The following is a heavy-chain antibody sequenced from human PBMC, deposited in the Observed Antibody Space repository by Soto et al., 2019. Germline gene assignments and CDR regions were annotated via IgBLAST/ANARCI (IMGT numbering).Heavy chain of an antibody. D-gene: IGHD3-10*01. CDR1: GFSLTTSGVA. Sequence: QITLKESGPTVLKPTQTLTLTCSFSGFSLTTSGVAVTWIRQPPGKALEWLALIYWDDAKHYRPSLRTRLTITKDASKNQVVLTMTNMDPVDTATYYCAHSRVYGSGTGSWGQGTLVTVSS. CDR2: IYWDDAK. V-gene: IGHV2-5*02. J-gene: IGHJ5*02. CDR3: AHSRVYGSGTGS.